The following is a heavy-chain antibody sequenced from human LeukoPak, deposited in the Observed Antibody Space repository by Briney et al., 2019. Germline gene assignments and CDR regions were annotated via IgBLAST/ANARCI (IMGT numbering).Heavy chain of an antibody. Sequence: ASVKVSCKASGYTFTSYGISWVRQAPGQGLELMGWISAYNGNTNYAQKLQGRVTMTTDTSTSTAYMELRSLRSDDTAVYYCARDRHITIFGVALPGWFDPWGQGTLVTVSS. D-gene: IGHD3-3*01. CDR3: ARDRHITIFGVALPGWFDP. CDR1: GYTFTSYG. V-gene: IGHV1-18*01. CDR2: ISAYNGNT. J-gene: IGHJ5*02.